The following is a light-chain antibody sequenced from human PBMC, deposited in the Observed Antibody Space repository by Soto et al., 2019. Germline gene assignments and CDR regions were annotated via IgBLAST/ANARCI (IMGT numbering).Light chain of an antibody. Sequence: DIQLTQSPSFLSPSIGESVTITCRASQVISTSLAWYRHKPGKAPELLILSASIVQSGVPSRFSGAGFGTDFTLTISSLQPEDFTTFFCQQTYSIPITFGGGTKVDI. CDR3: QQTYSIPIT. V-gene: IGKV1-39*01. J-gene: IGKJ4*01. CDR2: SAS. CDR1: QVISTS.